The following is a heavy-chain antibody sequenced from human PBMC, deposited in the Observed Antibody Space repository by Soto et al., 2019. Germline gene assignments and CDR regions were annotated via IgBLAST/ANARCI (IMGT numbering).Heavy chain of an antibody. V-gene: IGHV3-74*01. Sequence: EVQLVESGGGLVQPGGSLRLSCAASGFTFSSYWMHWVRQAPGKGLVWVSRINSDGSSTTYADSVKGRFTISRDNARDMLYLQMNSLRAEDMAVYYCARPAFPMASNWYFDLWGRGTLVTVSS. CDR1: GFTFSSYW. CDR3: ARPAFPMASNWYFDL. D-gene: IGHD3-3*02. J-gene: IGHJ2*01. CDR2: INSDGSST.